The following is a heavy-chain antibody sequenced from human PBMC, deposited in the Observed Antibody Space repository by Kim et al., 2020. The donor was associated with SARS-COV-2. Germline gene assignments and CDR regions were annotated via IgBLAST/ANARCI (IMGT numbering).Heavy chain of an antibody. Sequence: SETLSLTCAVYGGSFSGYYWSSIRQPPGKGLEWIGEINHSGSTNYNPSLKSRVTISVDTSKNQFSLKLSSVTAADTAVYYCARGGGSHDYWGQGTLVTVSS. D-gene: IGHD1-26*01. CDR3: ARGGGSHDY. J-gene: IGHJ4*02. CDR1: GGSFSGYY. CDR2: INHSGST. V-gene: IGHV4-34*01.